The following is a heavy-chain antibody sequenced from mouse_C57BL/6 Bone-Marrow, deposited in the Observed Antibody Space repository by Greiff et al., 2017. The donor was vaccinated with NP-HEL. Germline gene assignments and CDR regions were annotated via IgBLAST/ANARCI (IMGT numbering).Heavy chain of an antibody. V-gene: IGHV1-76*01. D-gene: IGHD2-4*01. CDR1: GYTFTDYY. Sequence: QVQLQQSGAELVRPGASVKLSCKASGYTFTDYYINWVKQRPGQGLEWIARIYPGRGNTYYNEKFKGKATLTAEKSSSTAYMQLSSLTSEDSAVYFCARRYDYGLGYFDYWGQGTTLTVSS. J-gene: IGHJ2*01. CDR2: IYPGRGNT. CDR3: ARRYDYGLGYFDY.